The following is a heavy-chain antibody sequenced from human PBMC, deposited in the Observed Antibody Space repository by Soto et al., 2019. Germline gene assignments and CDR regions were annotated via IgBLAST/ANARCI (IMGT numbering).Heavy chain of an antibody. CDR1: DFRVSSNY. D-gene: IGHD3-22*01. Sequence: EVQLVESGGGVIQPGGSLRLSCAASDFRVSSNYMSWVRQAPGKGLEWVAVIFRGGSTYYADSVQGRFTISRDSSKNTLSLHMNSLRAEDTAVHYCVKGYYDSPGYLTHLMGDLWGQGTPVTVSS. CDR2: IFRGGST. CDR3: VKGYYDSPGYLTHLMGDL. V-gene: IGHV3-53*01. J-gene: IGHJ5*02.